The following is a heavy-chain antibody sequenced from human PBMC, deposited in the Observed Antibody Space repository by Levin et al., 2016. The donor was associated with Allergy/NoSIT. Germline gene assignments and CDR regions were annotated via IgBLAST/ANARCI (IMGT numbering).Heavy chain of an antibody. D-gene: IGHD3-10*01. CDR2: INAGKGDT. J-gene: IGHJ4*02. V-gene: IGHV1-3*01. Sequence: WVRQAPGQRLEWMGWINAGKGDTQYSQKFQGRVTITTDTSASTTYMELSSLRSEDTAVYYCARNRLGSYTDYWGQGTLVTVSS. CDR3: ARNRLGSYTDY.